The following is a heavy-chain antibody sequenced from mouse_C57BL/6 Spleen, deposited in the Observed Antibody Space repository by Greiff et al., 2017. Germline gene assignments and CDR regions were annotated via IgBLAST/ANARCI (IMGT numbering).Heavy chain of an antibody. Sequence: VQLQQSGAELVRPGTSVKVSCKASGYAFTNYLIEWVKQRPGQGLEWIGVINPGSGGTKYNEKFKGKATLTADRSSSTAYMQLSSLTSEDSAVYFCARSDSSGYPWFAYWGQGTLVTVSA. CDR3: ARSDSSGYPWFAY. J-gene: IGHJ3*01. CDR2: INPGSGGT. V-gene: IGHV1-54*01. CDR1: GYAFTNYL. D-gene: IGHD3-2*02.